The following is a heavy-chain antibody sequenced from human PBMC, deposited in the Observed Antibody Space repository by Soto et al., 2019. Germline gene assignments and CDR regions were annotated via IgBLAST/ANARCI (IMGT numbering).Heavy chain of an antibody. CDR2: INHSGST. J-gene: IGHJ5*02. D-gene: IGHD1-7*01. V-gene: IGHV4-34*01. Sequence: PSETLSLTCAVYGGSFSGYYWSWIRQPPGEGLEWIGEINHSGSTNYNPSLKSRVTISVDTSKNQFSLKLRSVTAADTAVYYCARGKTGTTGDWFDPWGQGTLVTVSS. CDR3: ARGKTGTTGDWFDP. CDR1: GGSFSGYY.